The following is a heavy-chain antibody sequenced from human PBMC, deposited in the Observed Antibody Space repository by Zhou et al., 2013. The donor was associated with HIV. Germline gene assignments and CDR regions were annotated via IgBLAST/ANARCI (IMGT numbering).Heavy chain of an antibody. CDR2: MNPNSGNT. V-gene: IGHV1-8*03. D-gene: IGHD2-2*01. CDR3: ARVQIGRYCSSTNCFHDY. J-gene: IGHJ4*02. Sequence: QVQLVQSGAEVKKPGASVKVSCKASGYTFTSYAINWVRQATGQGLEWMGWMNPNSGNTAYAQRFQGRVTITRNTSIDTVYMELSSLKSEDTAVYYCARVQIGRYCSSTNCFHDYWGQGTLVTVSS. CDR1: GYTFTSYA.